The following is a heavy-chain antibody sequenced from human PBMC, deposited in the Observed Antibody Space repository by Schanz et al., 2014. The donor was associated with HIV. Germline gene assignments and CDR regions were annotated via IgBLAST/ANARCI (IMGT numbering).Heavy chain of an antibody. CDR2: MNNDVSSR. CDR1: GFSFSDYW. J-gene: IGHJ4*02. V-gene: IGHV3-74*01. D-gene: IGHD2-15*01. CDR3: ARGGIWEWDQPDFDY. Sequence: EVQLVESGGGLVQPGGSLTLSCAASGFSFSDYWMHWVRQVPGKGLLWVSRMNNDVSSRLYADSVKGRFTISRDSSKNTLYLQMSSLRAEDTAMYYCARGGIWEWDQPDFDYWGQGTLVTVSS.